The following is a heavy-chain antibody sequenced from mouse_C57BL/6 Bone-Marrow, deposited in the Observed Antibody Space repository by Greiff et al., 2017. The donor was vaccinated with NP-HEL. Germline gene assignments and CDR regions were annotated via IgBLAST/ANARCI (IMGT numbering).Heavy chain of an antibody. Sequence: QVQLQQPGAELVKPGASVKMSCKASGYTFTSYWITWVKQRPGQGLEWIGDIYPGSGSTNYNEKFKSKATLTVDTSSRTAYMQLSSLTSEDSAVYYCARPYYGYDPYWYFDVWGTGTTVTVSS. CDR1: GYTFTSYW. V-gene: IGHV1-55*01. D-gene: IGHD2-9*01. CDR2: IYPGSGST. J-gene: IGHJ1*03. CDR3: ARPYYGYDPYWYFDV.